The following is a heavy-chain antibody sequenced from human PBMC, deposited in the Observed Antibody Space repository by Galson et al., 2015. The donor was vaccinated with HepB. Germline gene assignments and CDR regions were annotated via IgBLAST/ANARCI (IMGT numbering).Heavy chain of an antibody. CDR1: GYSISSDYY. D-gene: IGHD6-6*01. CDR2: IYHSGST. J-gene: IGHJ3*02. Sequence: SLTCAVSGYSISSDYYWGWIRQPPGKGLEWIGTIYHSGSTYHNPSLRSRVTISVDTSKNQFSLKLSSVTAADTALYYCARHNQLDYSSSLSAFDIWGQGTMVTVSS. CDR3: ARHNQLDYSSSLSAFDI. V-gene: IGHV4-38-2*01.